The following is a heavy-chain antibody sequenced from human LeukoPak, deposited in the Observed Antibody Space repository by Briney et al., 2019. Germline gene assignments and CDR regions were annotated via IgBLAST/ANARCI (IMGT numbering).Heavy chain of an antibody. CDR2: INPNSGGT. D-gene: IGHD6-13*01. J-gene: IGHJ5*02. CDR1: GYNFTGYY. V-gene: IGHV1-2*02. CDR3: ARDHLYSSSWYVSSWFDP. Sequence: GASVKVSCKASGYNFTGYYMHWVRQAPGQGLEWMGWINPNSGGTNYAQKFQGRVAMTRDTSISTAYMELSRLRSDDTAVYYCARDHLYSSSWYVSSWFDPWGQGTLVTVSS.